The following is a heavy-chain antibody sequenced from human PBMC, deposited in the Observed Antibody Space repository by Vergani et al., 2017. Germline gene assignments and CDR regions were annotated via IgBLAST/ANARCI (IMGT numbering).Heavy chain of an antibody. CDR1: GGSISSSSYY. J-gene: IGHJ4*02. CDR2: NYYSGST. D-gene: IGHD6-6*01. V-gene: IGHV4-39*07. Sequence: QVQLQESGPGLVKPSETLSLTCTVSGGSISSSSYYWGWIRQPPGKGLEWIGSNYYSGSTYYNPSLKGRVTISVDTSKNQFSLKLSSVTAADTAVYYCARIKYGSSSFDYWGQGTLVTVSS. CDR3: ARIKYGSSSFDY.